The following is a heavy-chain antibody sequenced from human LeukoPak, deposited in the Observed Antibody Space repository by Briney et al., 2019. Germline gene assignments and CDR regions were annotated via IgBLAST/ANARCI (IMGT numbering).Heavy chain of an antibody. CDR3: AKYRSGRVAGAGNWYFDL. D-gene: IGHD6-19*01. V-gene: IGHV3-23*01. CDR2: ISGSSVST. J-gene: IGHJ2*01. CDR1: GFTFSNYW. Sequence: GRSLRRSCAASGFTFSNYWMSWVRQAPGKGLEWVSTISGSSVSTYYADSVKGRFTISRDNSRNTLYLQMNSLRADEDTAVYYCAKYRSGRVAGAGNWYFDLWGRGTLVTVSS.